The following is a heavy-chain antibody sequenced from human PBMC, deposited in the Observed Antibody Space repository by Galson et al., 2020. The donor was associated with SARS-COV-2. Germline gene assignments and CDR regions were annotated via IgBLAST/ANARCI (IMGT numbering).Heavy chain of an antibody. Sequence: NSGGSLRLSCAASGFSVSDKYMNWIRQVPGKGLEWISFFSRSATTIYYANSVKGRFTISRDNAKNSVFLQMNGLRADDTAVYYCARALDGNNVFDRWGRGTLFTVSS. CDR1: GFSVSDKY. CDR2: FSRSATTI. V-gene: IGHV3-11*01. J-gene: IGHJ2*01. CDR3: ARALDGNNVFDR.